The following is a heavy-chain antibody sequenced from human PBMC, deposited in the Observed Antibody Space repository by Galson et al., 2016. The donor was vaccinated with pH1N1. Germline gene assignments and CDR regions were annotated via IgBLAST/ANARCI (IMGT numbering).Heavy chain of an antibody. CDR1: GFTFDSHE. CDR2: ISSGGNTM. D-gene: IGHD3-9*01. J-gene: IGHJ4*02. Sequence: LRLSCAVSGFTFDSHEMNWVRQAPGKGLAWVASISSGGNTMFYADSVKGRFIISRDNAKNSLYLQMNSLRVEDTAVYYCARAYYDPLTRFSGAFDYWGQGTLVTVSS. V-gene: IGHV3-48*03. CDR3: ARAYYDPLTRFSGAFDY.